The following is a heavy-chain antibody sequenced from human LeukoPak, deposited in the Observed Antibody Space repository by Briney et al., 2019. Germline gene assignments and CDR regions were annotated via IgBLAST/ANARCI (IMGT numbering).Heavy chain of an antibody. Sequence: PGVSLRLSCAASGLTFSSYGMNWVRQAPGKGLEWVSSIDSSSSYIYYADSVKGRFTMSRDNAKNSLYLQMNSLRAEDTAMYYCARDPYSGSYRDYFDYWGQGTLVTVSS. J-gene: IGHJ4*02. CDR2: IDSSSSYI. D-gene: IGHD1-26*01. CDR3: ARDPYSGSYRDYFDY. CDR1: GLTFSSYG. V-gene: IGHV3-21*01.